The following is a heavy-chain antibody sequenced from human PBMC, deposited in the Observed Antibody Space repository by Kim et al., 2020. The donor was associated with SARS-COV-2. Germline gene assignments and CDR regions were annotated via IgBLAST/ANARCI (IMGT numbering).Heavy chain of an antibody. V-gene: IGHV3-73*01. J-gene: IGHJ3*02. CDR3: TRVPPYSNSWWDAFVN. Sequence: SVKGRFIISRDDSKNTAYLQMNSLKTEDTAIYYCTRVPPYSNSWWDAFVNWGQGTMVTVSS. D-gene: IGHD6-13*01.